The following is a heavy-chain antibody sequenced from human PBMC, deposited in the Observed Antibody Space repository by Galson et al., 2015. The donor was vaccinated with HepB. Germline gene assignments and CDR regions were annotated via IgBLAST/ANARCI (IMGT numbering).Heavy chain of an antibody. V-gene: IGHV3-30*18. CDR2: ISYDGSNK. J-gene: IGHJ3*02. CDR1: GFTFSSYG. D-gene: IGHD3-3*01. Sequence: SLRLSCAASGFTFSSYGMHWVRQAPGKGLEWVAVISYDGSNKYYADSSKGRFTISRDNSKNTLYLQMNSLRAEDTAVYYCANGVATIFGVAGLDAFDIWGQGTMVTVSS. CDR3: ANGVATIFGVAGLDAFDI.